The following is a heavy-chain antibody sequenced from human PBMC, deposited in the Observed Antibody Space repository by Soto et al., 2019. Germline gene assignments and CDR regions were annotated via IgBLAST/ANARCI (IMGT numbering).Heavy chain of an antibody. Sequence: LRLSCAASGFTFSSYEMNLVRQAPVKGLEWVSYISSSGSTIYYADSVKGRFTISRDNAKNSLYLQMNSLRAEDTAVYYCARDGYYDFWSGRYYYYYGMDVWGQGTTVTVS. CDR1: GFTFSSYE. CDR2: ISSSGSTI. CDR3: ARDGYYDFWSGRYYYYYGMDV. J-gene: IGHJ6*02. V-gene: IGHV3-48*03. D-gene: IGHD3-3*01.